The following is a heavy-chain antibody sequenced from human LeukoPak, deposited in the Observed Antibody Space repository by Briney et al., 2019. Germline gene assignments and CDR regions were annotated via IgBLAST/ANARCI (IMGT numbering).Heavy chain of an antibody. V-gene: IGHV3-20*04. CDR3: ARDLYYGSGSPSY. CDR1: GFTFDDYG. J-gene: IGHJ4*02. Sequence: PGGSLRLSCAASGFTFDDYGVSWVRQAPGKGLEWGSGINWNGGSTGYADSVKGRFTISRDNAKNSLYLQMNSLRAEDTALYYCARDLYYGSGSPSYWGQGTLVTVSS. CDR2: INWNGGST. D-gene: IGHD3-10*01.